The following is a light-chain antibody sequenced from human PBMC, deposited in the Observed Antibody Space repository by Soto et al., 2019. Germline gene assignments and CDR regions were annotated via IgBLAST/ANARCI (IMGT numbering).Light chain of an antibody. Sequence: DIQMTQSPSTLSASVGDRVTITCRASQSISTWLAWYQQKPGKAPKLLIHKASILQGGVPSRFSGSGSGTEFTLPISSLQPDDFATYYCQHYNNYPYTFGQGTKLEIK. V-gene: IGKV1-5*03. CDR2: KAS. CDR3: QHYNNYPYT. CDR1: QSISTW. J-gene: IGKJ2*01.